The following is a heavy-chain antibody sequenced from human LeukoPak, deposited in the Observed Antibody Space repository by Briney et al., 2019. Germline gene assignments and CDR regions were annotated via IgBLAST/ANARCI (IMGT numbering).Heavy chain of an antibody. D-gene: IGHD4-17*01. Sequence: GGSLRLSCAASGFTLSSYWMHWVRQAPGKGLVWVSRISSDGSSTSYADSVKGRFTISRDNAKNTLYLQIYSLSDEDTAVYYCARARLGYGDTVDYWGQGTLVTVSS. CDR1: GFTLSSYW. CDR2: ISSDGSST. V-gene: IGHV3-74*01. J-gene: IGHJ4*02. CDR3: ARARLGYGDTVDY.